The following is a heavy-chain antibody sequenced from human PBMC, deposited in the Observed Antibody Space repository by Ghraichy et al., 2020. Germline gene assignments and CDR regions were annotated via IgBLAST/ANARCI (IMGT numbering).Heavy chain of an antibody. Sequence: GGSLRLSCAASGFTFSSYAMSWVRQAPGKGLEWVSAISGSGGSTYYADSVKGRFTISRDNFKNTLYLQMKSLRAEDTAVYYCAKDLEAYCGGDCYPSFDYWGQGTLVTVSS. CDR1: GFTFSSYA. V-gene: IGHV3-23*01. D-gene: IGHD2-21*02. CDR3: AKDLEAYCGGDCYPSFDY. CDR2: ISGSGGST. J-gene: IGHJ4*02.